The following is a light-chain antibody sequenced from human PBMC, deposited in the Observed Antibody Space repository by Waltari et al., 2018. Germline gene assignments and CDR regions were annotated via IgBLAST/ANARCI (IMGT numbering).Light chain of an antibody. CDR1: SSDVGGYNY. J-gene: IGLJ3*02. V-gene: IGLV2-14*01. CDR3: SSYTSSSTLGV. Sequence: QSALTQPASVSGSPGQSITISCTGTSSDVGGYNYVSWYQQHPGKAPKLVVYEVSNRHSGISIRFSRSKSGNTASLTISGLQAEDEADYYCSSYTSSSTLGVFGGGTKLTVL. CDR2: EVS.